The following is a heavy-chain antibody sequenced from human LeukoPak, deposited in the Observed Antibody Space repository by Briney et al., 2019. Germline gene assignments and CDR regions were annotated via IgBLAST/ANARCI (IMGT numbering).Heavy chain of an antibody. D-gene: IGHD6-19*01. CDR1: GDSVSSNSAA. V-gene: IGHV6-1*01. Sequence: KPSETLSLTCALSGDSVSSNSAAWNWIRQSPSRGLEWLGRTYYSSKWYNDYALSVKSRITINPDTSKNQFTLQMNSVTPEDTAVYYCARGAVAVRNAFDIWGQGTRVTVSS. CDR2: TYYSSKWYN. CDR3: ARGAVAVRNAFDI. J-gene: IGHJ3*02.